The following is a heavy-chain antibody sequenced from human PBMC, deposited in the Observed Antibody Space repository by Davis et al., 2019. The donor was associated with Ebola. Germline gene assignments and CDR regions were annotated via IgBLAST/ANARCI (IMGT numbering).Heavy chain of an antibody. CDR2: IYYSGST. CDR3: ARADPRTSWTFGGEFDY. Sequence: PSETLSLTCTVSGGSVSSGSYYWNWIRQPPGKGLEWIGYIYYSGSTNYNPSLKSRVTISVDTSKNQFSLKLSSVTAADTAVYYCARADPRTSWTFGGEFDYWGQGTLVTVSS. D-gene: IGHD2-2*01. J-gene: IGHJ4*02. CDR1: GGSVSSGSYY. V-gene: IGHV4-61*01.